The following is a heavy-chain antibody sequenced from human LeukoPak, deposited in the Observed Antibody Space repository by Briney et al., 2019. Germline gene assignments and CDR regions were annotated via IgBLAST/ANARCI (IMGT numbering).Heavy chain of an antibody. V-gene: IGHV3-33*06. Sequence: GGSLRLSCAASGFIFSSTGMHWVRQAPGKELEWVAVIWFDGGNKYYADSVKGRFTISRDDSKNTVYLQMNSLRAEDTAVYYCAKDCEYCSNWYMDVWGKGTPVTVSS. CDR2: IWFDGGNK. CDR3: AKDCEYCSNWYMDV. J-gene: IGHJ6*03. D-gene: IGHD2-2*01. CDR1: GFIFSSTG.